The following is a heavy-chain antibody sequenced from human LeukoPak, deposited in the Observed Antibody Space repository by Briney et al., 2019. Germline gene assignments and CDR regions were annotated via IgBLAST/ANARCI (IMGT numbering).Heavy chain of an antibody. J-gene: IGHJ4*02. CDR1: GGSISSGDYY. CDR3: ARDSGYSYGPFDY. CDR2: IYYSGST. Sequence: PSGTLSLTCTVSGGSISSGDYYWSWIRQPPGKGLEWIGYIYYSGSTYYNPSLKSRVTISADTSKNQFSLKLSSVTAADTAVYYCARDSGYSYGPFDYWGQGTLVTVSS. V-gene: IGHV4-30-4*01. D-gene: IGHD5-18*01.